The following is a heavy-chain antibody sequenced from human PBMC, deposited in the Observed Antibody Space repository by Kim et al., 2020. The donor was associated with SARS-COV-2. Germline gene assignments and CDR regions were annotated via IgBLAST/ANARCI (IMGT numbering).Heavy chain of an antibody. CDR3: AKDLIVGARFCDYFDY. J-gene: IGHJ4*02. D-gene: IGHD1-26*01. V-gene: IGHV3-23*01. Sequence: GGSLRLSCAASGFTFSSYAMSWVRQAPGKGLEWVSAISGSGGSTYYADSVKGRFTISRDNSKNTLYLQMNSLRAEDTAVYYCAKDLIVGARFCDYFDYWGQGTLVTVSS. CDR2: ISGSGGST. CDR1: GFTFSSYA.